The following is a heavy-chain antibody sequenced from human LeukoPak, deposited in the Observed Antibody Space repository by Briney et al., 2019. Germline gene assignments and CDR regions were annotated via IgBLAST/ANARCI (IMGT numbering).Heavy chain of an antibody. CDR1: GFSFSSYS. CDR3: AAGRSGFHDAFDI. Sequence: GRSLRLSCAASGFSFSSYSMHWVRQAPGKGLEWVAVISYDGSNKYYADSVKGRFTISRDNSKNTLYLQMNSLRAEDTAVYYCAAGRSGFHDAFDIWGQGTMVTVSS. D-gene: IGHD3-22*01. V-gene: IGHV3-30*04. J-gene: IGHJ3*02. CDR2: ISYDGSNK.